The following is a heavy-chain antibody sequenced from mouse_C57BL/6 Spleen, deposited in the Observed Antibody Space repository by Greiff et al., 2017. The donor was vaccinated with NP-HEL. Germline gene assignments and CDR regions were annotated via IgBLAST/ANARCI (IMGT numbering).Heavy chain of an antibody. D-gene: IGHD1-1*01. J-gene: IGHJ2*01. CDR2: IYPGDGDT. Sequence: VQLQQSGAELVKPGASAKISCKASGYAFSSYWMNWVTQRPGKGLEWIGQIYPGDGDTNYNGKFKGKATLTADKSSSTAYMQLSSLTSEDSAVYFCARNPLSTVVALYYFDYWGQGTTLTVSS. V-gene: IGHV1-80*01. CDR1: GYAFSSYW. CDR3: ARNPLSTVVALYYFDY.